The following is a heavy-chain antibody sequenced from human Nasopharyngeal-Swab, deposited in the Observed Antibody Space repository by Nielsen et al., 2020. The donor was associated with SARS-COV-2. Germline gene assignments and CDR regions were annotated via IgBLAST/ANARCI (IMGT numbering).Heavy chain of an antibody. J-gene: IGHJ4*02. CDR3: AKDAGRSIVVVPAASSY. V-gene: IGHV3-23*01. Sequence: GESLKISCAASGFTFSSYAMSWVRQAPGKGLEWVSAISGSGGSTYYADSAKGRFTISRDNSKNTLYLQMNSLRAEDTAVYYCAKDAGRSIVVVPAASSYWGQGTLVTVSS. CDR1: GFTFSSYA. D-gene: IGHD2-2*01. CDR2: ISGSGGST.